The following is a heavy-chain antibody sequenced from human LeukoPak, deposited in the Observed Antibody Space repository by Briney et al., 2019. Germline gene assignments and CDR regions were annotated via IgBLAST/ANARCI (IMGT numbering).Heavy chain of an antibody. CDR3: ARVDCSSTSCYRGAFDY. CDR2: INPNSGGT. Sequence: ASVKVSCKASGYTFTSYYMHWVRQAPGQGLEWMGWINPNSGGTNYAQKFQGRVTMTRDTSISTAYMELSRLRSDDTAVYYCARVDCSSTSCYRGAFDYWGQGTLVTVSS. J-gene: IGHJ4*02. CDR1: GYTFTSYY. V-gene: IGHV1-2*02. D-gene: IGHD2-2*02.